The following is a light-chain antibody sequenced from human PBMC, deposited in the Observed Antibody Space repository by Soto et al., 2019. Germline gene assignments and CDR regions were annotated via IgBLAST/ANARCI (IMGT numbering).Light chain of an antibody. Sequence: QSALTQPASVSGSPRQSITISCTGTSSDIGGYNYVSWYQQHPGKAPKLMIYDVSNRPSGVSNRFSGSKSGNTASLTISGLQAEDEADYYCSSYTGSSVVFGGGTQLTVL. V-gene: IGLV2-14*01. CDR3: SSYTGSSVV. CDR1: SSDIGGYNY. CDR2: DVS. J-gene: IGLJ3*02.